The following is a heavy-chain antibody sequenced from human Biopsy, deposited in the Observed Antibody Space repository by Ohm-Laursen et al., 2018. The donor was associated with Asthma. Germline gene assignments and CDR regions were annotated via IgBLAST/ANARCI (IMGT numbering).Heavy chain of an antibody. V-gene: IGHV2-5*02. J-gene: IGHJ5*02. Sequence: TQTLTLTCSFSGFSLRTPGVGVGWIRQSPGKALEWLALIYLDDYNLFRPSLKRRLTITKDPSKNQVVLTMTKMDPVDSGTYYCALSQDSGFDDHSPSWFDPWGQGTLVTVPS. D-gene: IGHD3-9*01. CDR3: ALSQDSGFDDHSPSWFDP. CDR2: IYLDDYN. CDR1: GFSLRTPGVG.